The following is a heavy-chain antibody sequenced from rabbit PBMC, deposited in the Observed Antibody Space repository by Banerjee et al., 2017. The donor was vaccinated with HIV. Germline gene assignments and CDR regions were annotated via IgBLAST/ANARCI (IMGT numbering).Heavy chain of an antibody. Sequence: QEQLEESGGDLVKPEGSLTLTCTASGFSFSNGYVMCWVRQAPGKGLEWIACINVGGSGRTHYASWAKGRFTISKTSSTTVTLQMTSLTAADTATYFCARDGGYYCDGMDLWGQGTLVTVS. CDR2: INVGGSGRT. V-gene: IGHV1S45*01. CDR1: GFSFSNGYV. CDR3: ARDGGYYCDGMDL. J-gene: IGHJ6*01. D-gene: IGHD1-1*01.